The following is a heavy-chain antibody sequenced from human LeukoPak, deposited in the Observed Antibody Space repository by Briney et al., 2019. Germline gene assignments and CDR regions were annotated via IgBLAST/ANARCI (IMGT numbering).Heavy chain of an antibody. J-gene: IGHJ4*02. Sequence: PGRSLRLSCAASGLTFSSDGMHWVRQAPGKGLEWVAVISYDGSNKYYADSVKGRFTISRDNSKNTLYLQMNSLRAEDTAVYYCAKGGGYESAGDYWGQGTLVTVSS. V-gene: IGHV3-30*18. CDR2: ISYDGSNK. CDR3: AKGGGYESAGDY. D-gene: IGHD5-12*01. CDR1: GLTFSSDG.